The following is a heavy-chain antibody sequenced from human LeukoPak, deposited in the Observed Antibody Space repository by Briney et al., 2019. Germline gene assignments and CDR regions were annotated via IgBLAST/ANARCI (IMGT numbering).Heavy chain of an antibody. CDR2: INPNSGGT. D-gene: IGHD3-9*01. CDR1: GYTFTGYY. Sequence: ASVKVSCKASGYTFTGYYMHWVRQAPGQGLEWMGWINPNSGGTNYAQKFQDRVTMTRDTSITTAYMDMSRLRSDDTAVYYCARVGFILTGYYRNWFDPWGQGTLVTVSS. V-gene: IGHV1-2*02. J-gene: IGHJ5*02. CDR3: ARVGFILTGYYRNWFDP.